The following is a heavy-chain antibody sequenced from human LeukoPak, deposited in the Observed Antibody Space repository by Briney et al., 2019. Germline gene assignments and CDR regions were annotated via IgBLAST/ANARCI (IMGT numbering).Heavy chain of an antibody. CDR1: GYTFTSYD. CDR2: MNPNSGNT. D-gene: IGHD3-10*01. CDR3: ARATYYYGSGSYFPFDY. J-gene: IGHJ4*02. Sequence: ASVKVSCKASGYTFTSYDINWVRQATGQGLEWMGWMNPNSGNTGYAQKFQGRVTITRNTSISTAYMELSSLRSEDTAVYSCARATYYYGSGSYFPFDYWGQGTLVTVSS. V-gene: IGHV1-8*03.